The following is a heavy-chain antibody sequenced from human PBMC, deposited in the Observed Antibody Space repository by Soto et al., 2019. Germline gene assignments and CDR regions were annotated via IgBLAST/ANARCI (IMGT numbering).Heavy chain of an antibody. D-gene: IGHD2-15*01. CDR2: INAGNGNT. J-gene: IGHJ6*02. CDR3: ARAILGEVVAAYYYYGMDV. CDR1: GYTFTSYA. V-gene: IGHV1-3*01. Sequence: GASVKVSCKASGYTFTSYAIHWVRQAPGQRLEWMGWINAGNGNTKYSQKFQGRVTITRDTSASTAYMELSSLRSEDTAVYYCARAILGEVVAAYYYYGMDVWGQGTTVTVSS.